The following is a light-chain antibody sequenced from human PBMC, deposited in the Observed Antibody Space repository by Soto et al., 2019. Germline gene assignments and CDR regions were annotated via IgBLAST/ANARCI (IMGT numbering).Light chain of an antibody. CDR1: QVIGNY. CDR3: QKLKSDPLT. Sequence: EIQVTQSPSSLSASVGDRVTISCRASQVIGNYLAWYQQKPGKVPKLLIYAASTLQSGVPSRFSGSGSGTDFTLTISSLQPEDVATYYCQKLKSDPLTFGGGTKVEIK. J-gene: IGKJ4*01. V-gene: IGKV1-27*01. CDR2: AAS.